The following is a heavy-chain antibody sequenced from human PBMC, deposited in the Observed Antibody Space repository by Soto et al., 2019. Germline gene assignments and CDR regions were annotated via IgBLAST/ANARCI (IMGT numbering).Heavy chain of an antibody. V-gene: IGHV3-30*03. CDR2: ISGDGRDT. J-gene: IGHJ4*02. Sequence: QVQLVESGGGVVQPERSLRLSCAASGFTFSNYGMHWVRQAPGKGLEWVAAISGDGRDTYYGDSVRGRFTISRDNSRNPLFEKMSGVRTGDAAVSPCVQGPPVARQGLGYWGKGTLVTLPS. D-gene: IGHD1-1*01. CDR1: GFTFSNYG. CDR3: VQGPPVARQGLGY.